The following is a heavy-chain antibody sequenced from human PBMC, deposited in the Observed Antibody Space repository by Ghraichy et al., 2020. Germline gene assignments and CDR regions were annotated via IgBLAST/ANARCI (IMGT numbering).Heavy chain of an antibody. CDR1: GGSISSYY. Sequence: SETLSLTCTVSGGSISSYYWSWIRQPPGKGLEWIGYIYYSGSTNYNPSLKSRVTISVDASKNQFSLRLSSVTAADTAVYYCARRVIAPTTDRGFDFWGQGVLVTVSS. D-gene: IGHD4-11*01. V-gene: IGHV4-59*08. CDR2: IYYSGST. CDR3: ARRVIAPTTDRGFDF. J-gene: IGHJ5*01.